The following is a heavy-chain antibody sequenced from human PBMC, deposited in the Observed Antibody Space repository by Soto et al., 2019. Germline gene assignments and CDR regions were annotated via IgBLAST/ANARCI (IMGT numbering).Heavy chain of an antibody. Sequence: GASVKVSCKASGYTFTSYAMHWVRQAPGQRFEWMGWINAGNGNTKYSQKFQGRVTITRDTSASTAYMELSSLRSEDTAVYYCARDLVDILTGSSYYFDYWGQGALVTVSS. D-gene: IGHD3-9*01. CDR3: ARDLVDILTGSSYYFDY. CDR1: GYTFTSYA. V-gene: IGHV1-3*01. J-gene: IGHJ4*02. CDR2: INAGNGNT.